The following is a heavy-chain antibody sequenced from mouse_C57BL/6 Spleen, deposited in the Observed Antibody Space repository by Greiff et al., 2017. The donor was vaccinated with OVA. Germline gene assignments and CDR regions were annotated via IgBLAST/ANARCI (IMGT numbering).Heavy chain of an antibody. V-gene: IGHV1-82*01. J-gene: IGHJ4*01. D-gene: IGHD1-1*01. CDR3: ARATTVVATGAMDY. CDR1: GYAFSSSW. CDR2: IYPGDGDT. Sequence: VMLVESGPELVKPGASVKISCKASGYAFSSSWMNWVKQRPGKGLEWIGRIYPGDGDTNYNGKFKGKATLTADKSSSTAYMQLSSLTSEDSAVYFCARATTVVATGAMDYWGQGTSVTVSS.